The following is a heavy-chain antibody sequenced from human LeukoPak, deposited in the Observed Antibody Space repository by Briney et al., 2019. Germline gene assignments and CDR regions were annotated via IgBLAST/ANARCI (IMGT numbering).Heavy chain of an antibody. D-gene: IGHD6-13*01. CDR1: GGSISSSNW. CDR3: ARGRPGIAAAGTFDY. V-gene: IGHV4-4*02. Sequence: SETLSLTCAVSGGSISSSNWWSWVRQPPGKGLEWIGEIYHSGSTNYNPSLKSRVTISVDKSKNQFSLKLSSVTAADTAVYYCARGRPGIAAAGTFDYWGQGTLVTVSS. J-gene: IGHJ4*02. CDR2: IYHSGST.